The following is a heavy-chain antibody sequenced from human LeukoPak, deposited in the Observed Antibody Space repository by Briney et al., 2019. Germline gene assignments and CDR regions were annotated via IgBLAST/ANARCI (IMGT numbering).Heavy chain of an antibody. CDR1: GGSIINYY. D-gene: IGHD1-26*01. Sequence: SETLSLTCTVSGGSIINYYWSWIRQPPGKGLEWIGYIYDSGSTNYNPSLKSRVTISVDTSKNKFSLKLSSVTAADTAVYYCARGGSYLGHCDYWGQGSLVTVSS. J-gene: IGHJ4*02. V-gene: IGHV4-59*01. CDR2: IYDSGST. CDR3: ARGGSYLGHCDY.